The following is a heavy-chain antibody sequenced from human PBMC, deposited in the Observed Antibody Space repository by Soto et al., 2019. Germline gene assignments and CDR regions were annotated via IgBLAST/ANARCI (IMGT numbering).Heavy chain of an antibody. CDR1: GFTFSSYG. CDR2: ISYDGSNK. CDR3: AKDYRGYSGGYLGSDY. J-gene: IGHJ4*02. V-gene: IGHV3-30*18. D-gene: IGHD1-26*01. Sequence: QVQLVESGGGVVQPGRSLRLSCAASGFTFSSYGMHWVRKAPGKGLEWVAVISYDGSNKYYADPVKGRFTITRDNSKNTLYLQMNSLRAEDTAVYYCAKDYRGYSGGYLGSDYWGQGILVTVSS.